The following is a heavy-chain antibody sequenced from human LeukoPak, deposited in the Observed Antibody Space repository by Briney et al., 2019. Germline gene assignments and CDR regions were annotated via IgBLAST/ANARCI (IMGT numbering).Heavy chain of an antibody. Sequence: GGSLRLSCAASGFIFSSYAMSWVRQAPGKGLGWVSAIFSGGSTFYGDSVTGRFTISRDNSKNTVYLEMNSLRAEDTAVYYCARDLKTSGWYGDFDYWGQGTLVTVSS. CDR2: IFSGGST. D-gene: IGHD6-19*01. J-gene: IGHJ4*02. V-gene: IGHV3-53*01. CDR3: ARDLKTSGWYGDFDY. CDR1: GFIFSSYA.